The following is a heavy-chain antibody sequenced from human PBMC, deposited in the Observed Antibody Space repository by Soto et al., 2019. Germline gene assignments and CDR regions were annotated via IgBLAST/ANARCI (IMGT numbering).Heavy chain of an antibody. CDR2: VSPYDGHT. J-gene: IGHJ3*02. CDR3: ARGATSAAFDI. CDR1: GYSFTSYG. D-gene: IGHD5-12*01. V-gene: IGHV1-18*04. Sequence: ASVKVSCKGSGYSFTSYGISWVRQAPGQGLEWMGRVSPYDGHTNYAQNLQDRVAMTTDTSTSTAYMELSSLRSEDTAVYYCARGATSAAFDIWGQGTMVTVSS.